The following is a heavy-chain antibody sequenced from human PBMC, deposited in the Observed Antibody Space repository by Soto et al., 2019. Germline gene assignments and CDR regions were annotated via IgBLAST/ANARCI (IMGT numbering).Heavy chain of an antibody. D-gene: IGHD3-10*01. V-gene: IGHV1-46*03. CDR1: GYTFTSYY. CDR3: ARAGPIRYYYGSGSYYTNFDY. Sequence: ASVKVSCTASGYTFTSYYMHWVRQAPGQGLEWMGIINPSGGSTSYAQKFQGRVTMTRDTSTSTVYMELSSLRSEDTAVYYCARAGPIRYYYGSGSYYTNFDYWGQGTLVTVSS. CDR2: INPSGGST. J-gene: IGHJ4*02.